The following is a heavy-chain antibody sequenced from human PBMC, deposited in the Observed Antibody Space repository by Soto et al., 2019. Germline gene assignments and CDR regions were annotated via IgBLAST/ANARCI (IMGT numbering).Heavy chain of an antibody. CDR3: ARDRCTNVVCYAPSDY. CDR1: GFTFSSFA. D-gene: IGHD2-8*01. Sequence: GGSLRLSCAASGFTFSSFAMHWVRQAPGKGLEYVSAISSDGGSIYYADSVKGRFTISRDNSKKTLYLQMGSLRAEDMAVYYCARDRCTNVVCYAPSDYWGHGTLVTVSS. J-gene: IGHJ4*01. V-gene: IGHV3-64*02. CDR2: ISSDGGSI.